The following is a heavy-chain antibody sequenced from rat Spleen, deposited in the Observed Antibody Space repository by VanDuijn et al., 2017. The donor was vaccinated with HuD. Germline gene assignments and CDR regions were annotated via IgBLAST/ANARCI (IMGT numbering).Heavy chain of an antibody. Sequence: EVQLVESGGGLVQPGRSLKLSCVASGFTFSNYYMAWVRQAPTKGLEWVAYISAGGGSTYYRDSVKGRFTTSRDNAKSTLYLQMDSLRSEDTATYHCTQQLGDWFAYWGQGTLVTVSS. D-gene: IGHD1-10*01. CDR1: GFTFSNYY. J-gene: IGHJ3*01. CDR2: ISAGGGST. V-gene: IGHV5-27*01. CDR3: TQQLGDWFAY.